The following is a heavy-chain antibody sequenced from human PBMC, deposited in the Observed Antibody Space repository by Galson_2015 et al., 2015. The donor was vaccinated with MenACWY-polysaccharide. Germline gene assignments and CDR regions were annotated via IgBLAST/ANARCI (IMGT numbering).Heavy chain of an antibody. CDR2: ISGSSSPI. J-gene: IGHJ4*02. CDR3: ARGPNWNFDY. Sequence: SLRLSCAASGFTFSSYSMNWLRQAPGKGLEWVSYISGSSSPIYYADSVKGRFTISRDNAKNSLYLQMNSLRDEDTAVYYCARGPNWNFDYWGRGTLVPVSS. D-gene: IGHD1-20*01. V-gene: IGHV3-48*02. CDR1: GFTFSSYS.